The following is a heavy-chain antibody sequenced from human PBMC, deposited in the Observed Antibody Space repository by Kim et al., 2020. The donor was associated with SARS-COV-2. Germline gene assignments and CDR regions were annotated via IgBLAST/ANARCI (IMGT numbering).Heavy chain of an antibody. Sequence: STPALKSRVTTSVDTSKNQFARRLSSVTAADTAVYYCARGGGSGSSGADYWGQGTLVTVSS. D-gene: IGHD3-10*01. J-gene: IGHJ4*02. V-gene: IGHV4-34*01. CDR3: ARGGGSGSSGADY.